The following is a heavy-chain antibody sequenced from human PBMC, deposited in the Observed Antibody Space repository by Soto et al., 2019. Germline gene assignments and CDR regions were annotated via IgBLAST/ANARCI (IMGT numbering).Heavy chain of an antibody. CDR1: GYTFTSYG. V-gene: IGHV1-18*01. Sequence: ASVKVSCKASGYTFTSYGISWVRQAPGQGLEWMGWISAYNGNTNYAQKLQGRVTMTTDTSTRTAYMELRSLRSDDTAVYYCARVKVSNPGIAVAADYWGQGTMVTVYS. CDR2: ISAYNGNT. D-gene: IGHD6-19*01. CDR3: ARVKVSNPGIAVAADY. J-gene: IGHJ4*02.